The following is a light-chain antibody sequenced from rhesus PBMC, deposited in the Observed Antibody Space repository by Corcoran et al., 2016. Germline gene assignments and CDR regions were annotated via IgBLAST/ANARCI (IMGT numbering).Light chain of an antibody. CDR3: QQSSNLFT. CDR2: GAS. V-gene: IGKV3-24*04. CDR1: QCVGSY. J-gene: IGKJ3*01. Sequence: EIVMTQSPATLSLSPGERATLPCRASQCVGSYLAWYQQKPGQAPRLLIYGASRRATGIPDSVSGSGSGTDFPLTISSLEPEGVGVYYCQQSSNLFTFGPGTKLDIK.